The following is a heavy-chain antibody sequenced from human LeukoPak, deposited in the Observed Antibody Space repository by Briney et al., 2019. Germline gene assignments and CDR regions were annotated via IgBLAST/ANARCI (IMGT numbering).Heavy chain of an antibody. CDR3: ARDGGPYYDYVWGSYLFDY. V-gene: IGHV3-11*04. D-gene: IGHD3-16*02. Sequence: GGSLRLSCAASGFTFSDYYMSWIRQAPGKGLEWVSYISSSGSTIYYADSVKGRFTISRDNAKNSLYLQMNSLRAEDTAVYYCARDGGPYYDYVWGSYLFDYWGQGTLVTVSS. CDR2: ISSSGSTI. J-gene: IGHJ4*02. CDR1: GFTFSDYY.